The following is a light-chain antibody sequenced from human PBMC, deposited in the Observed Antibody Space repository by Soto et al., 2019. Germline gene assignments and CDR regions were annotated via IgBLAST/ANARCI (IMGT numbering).Light chain of an antibody. J-gene: IGLJ2*01. V-gene: IGLV2-14*01. CDR2: DVS. CDR3: SSYTSSSTFSVV. Sequence: QSVLTQPASVSGSPGQSITISCTGTSSDVGGYNYVSWYQQHPGKAPKLMIYDVSNRPSGVSNRFSGSKSGNTASLTISGLPAEDEADYYCSSYTSSSTFSVVFGGGTKLTVL. CDR1: SSDVGGYNY.